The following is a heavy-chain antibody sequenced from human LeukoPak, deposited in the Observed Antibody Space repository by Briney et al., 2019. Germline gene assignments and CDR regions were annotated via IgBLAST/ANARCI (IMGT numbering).Heavy chain of an antibody. CDR3: ARTFPPRTFGGVIVSLYYFDY. V-gene: IGHV4-30-2*01. CDR1: GGSISSGGYY. D-gene: IGHD3-16*02. J-gene: IGHJ4*02. Sequence: SQTLSLTCTVSGGSISSGGYYWSWIRQPPGKGLEWIGYIYHSGSTYYNPSLKSRVTISVDRSKNQFSLKLSSVTAADTAVYYCARTFPPRTFGGVIVSLYYFDYWGQGTLVTVSS. CDR2: IYHSGST.